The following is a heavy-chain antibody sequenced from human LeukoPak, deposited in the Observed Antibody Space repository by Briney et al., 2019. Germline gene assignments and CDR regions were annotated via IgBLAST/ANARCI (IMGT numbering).Heavy chain of an antibody. D-gene: IGHD5-18*01. CDR2: IYSGGST. V-gene: IGHV3-53*01. Sequence: PGGSLRLSCAASGFTVSSNYMSWVRQAPGKGLEWVSVIYSGGSTYYADSVKGRFTISRDNSKNTLYLQMNSLRAEDTAVYYCARGTQLWLPTNWFDPWGQGTLVTVSS. CDR1: GFTVSSNY. J-gene: IGHJ5*02. CDR3: ARGTQLWLPTNWFDP.